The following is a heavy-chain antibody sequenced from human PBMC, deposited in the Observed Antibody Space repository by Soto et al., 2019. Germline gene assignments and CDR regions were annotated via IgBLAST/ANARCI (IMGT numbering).Heavy chain of an antibody. D-gene: IGHD5-12*01. Sequence: QLQLQESGPGLVKPSETLSLTCTVSGGSISSSSYYWGWIRQPPGKGLEWIGSIYYSGSTYYNPSLKSRVPISVDTSKTQFSLKLSSVTAADTAVYYCASVRRGGYDSLRYYYGMDVWGQGTTVTVSS. V-gene: IGHV4-39*01. J-gene: IGHJ6*02. CDR1: GGSISSSSYY. CDR3: ASVRRGGYDSLRYYYGMDV. CDR2: IYYSGST.